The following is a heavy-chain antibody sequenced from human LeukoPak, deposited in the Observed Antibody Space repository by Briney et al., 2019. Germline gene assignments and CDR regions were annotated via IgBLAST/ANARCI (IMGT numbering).Heavy chain of an antibody. CDR1: GFTFSGSA. CDR2: ISYSGANS. J-gene: IGHJ4*02. CDR3: AKDQDGYNFVPDY. V-gene: IGHV3-23*01. Sequence: PGGSLRLSCAASGFTFSGSAMSWVRQAPGEGLEWVSLISYSGANSYYTDSVRGRFTISRDNSKNTLYLQMNSLRAEDTAVYYCAKDQDGYNFVPDYWGQGTLVTVSS. D-gene: IGHD5-24*01.